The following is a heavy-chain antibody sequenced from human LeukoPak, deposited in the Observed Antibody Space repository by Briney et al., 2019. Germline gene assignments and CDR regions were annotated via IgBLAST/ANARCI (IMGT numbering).Heavy chain of an antibody. J-gene: IGHJ4*02. V-gene: IGHV3-21*04. CDR3: ARYGRDGYNFDY. CDR2: ISSSSSYI. CDR1: GFTFSSYS. D-gene: IGHD5-24*01. Sequence: GGSLRLSCAASGFTFSSYSMNWVRQAPGKGLEWVSSISSSSSYIYYADSVKGRFTISRDNAKNSLYLQMNSLRAEDTAVYYCARYGRDGYNFDYWGQGTLVTVSS.